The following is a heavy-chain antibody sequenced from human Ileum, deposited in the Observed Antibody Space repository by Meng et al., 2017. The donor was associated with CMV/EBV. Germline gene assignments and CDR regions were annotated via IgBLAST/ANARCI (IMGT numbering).Heavy chain of an antibody. CDR1: GFTFSSYW. J-gene: IGHJ4*02. Sequence: GESLKISCAASGFTFSSYWMHWVRQVPGKGLVWVSRINSDGSSTSYADSVKGRFTVSRDSAKNMLYLQMNSLRAEDTAVYYCAKGGATVMDYWGQGTLVTVSS. D-gene: IGHD4-17*01. CDR3: AKGGATVMDY. V-gene: IGHV3-74*01. CDR2: INSDGSST.